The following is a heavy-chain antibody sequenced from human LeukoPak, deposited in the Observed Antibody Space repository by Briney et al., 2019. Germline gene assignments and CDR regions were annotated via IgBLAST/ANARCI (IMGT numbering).Heavy chain of an antibody. CDR2: IYTSGST. CDR1: GGSISSYY. CDR3: ARYAFYSTSSEWFDP. J-gene: IGHJ5*02. D-gene: IGHD6-6*01. Sequence: SETLSLTRTVSGGSISSYYWSWIRQPAGKGLEWIGRIYTSGSTNYNPSLKSRVTMSVDTSKNQFSLKLSSVTAADTAVYYCARYAFYSTSSEWFDPWGQGTLVTVSS. V-gene: IGHV4-4*07.